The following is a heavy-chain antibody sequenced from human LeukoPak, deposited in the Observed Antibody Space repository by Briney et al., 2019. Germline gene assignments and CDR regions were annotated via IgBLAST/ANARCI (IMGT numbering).Heavy chain of an antibody. CDR1: GYTFTSYD. V-gene: IGHV1-8*01. D-gene: IGHD3-10*01. CDR3: ARFLRRWFGESKTYNWFDP. J-gene: IGHJ5*02. CDR2: MNPNSGNT. Sequence: ASVKVSCKASGYTFTSYDINWVRQATGQGLEWMGWMNPNSGNTGYAQKFQGRVTMTRNTSISTAYMELSSLRSEDTAVYYCARFLRRWFGESKTYNWFDPWGQGTLVTVSS.